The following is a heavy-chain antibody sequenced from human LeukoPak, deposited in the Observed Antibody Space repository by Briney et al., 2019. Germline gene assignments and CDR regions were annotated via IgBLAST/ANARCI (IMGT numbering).Heavy chain of an antibody. V-gene: IGHV3-21*06. D-gene: IGHD2-15*01. CDR3: ARDPTPRYCSGGSCYTHYGMDV. Sequence: GGSLRLSCAASAFTFSSYTMNWVRQAPGKGLEWVSAITSSRNYIYYAESVKGRFTISRDNAKNSAYLQMNSLRAEDTAVYYCARDPTPRYCSGGSCYTHYGMDVWGQGTTVTVSS. J-gene: IGHJ6*02. CDR1: AFTFSSYT. CDR2: ITSSRNYI.